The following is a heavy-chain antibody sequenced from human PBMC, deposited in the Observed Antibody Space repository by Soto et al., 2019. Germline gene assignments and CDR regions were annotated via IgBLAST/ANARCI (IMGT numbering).Heavy chain of an antibody. Sequence: PGESLKISCKGSGYSFTSYWIGWVRQMPGKGLEWMGIIYPGDSDTRYSPSFQGQVTISADKSISTAYLQWSSLKASDTAMYYCARRRPFYYYDSSSYFPPAYAFDIWGQGTMVTVSS. D-gene: IGHD3-22*01. J-gene: IGHJ3*02. CDR2: IYPGDSDT. CDR1: GYSFTSYW. CDR3: ARRRPFYYYDSSSYFPPAYAFDI. V-gene: IGHV5-51*01.